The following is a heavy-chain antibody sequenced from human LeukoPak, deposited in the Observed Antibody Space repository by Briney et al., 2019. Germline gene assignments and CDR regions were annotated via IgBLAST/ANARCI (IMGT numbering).Heavy chain of an antibody. Sequence: GGSLRLSCAPSGFTFSRHGMHWVRQAPGKGLEWVAIISNDGSRKYYAHSVEGRFTISRDNSKNTLYLQMDSLRAEDAAVYYCARDRAWNYFDYWGQGTLVTVSS. CDR2: ISNDGSRK. V-gene: IGHV3-30*03. CDR3: ARDRAWNYFDY. D-gene: IGHD3-3*01. CDR1: GFTFSRHG. J-gene: IGHJ4*02.